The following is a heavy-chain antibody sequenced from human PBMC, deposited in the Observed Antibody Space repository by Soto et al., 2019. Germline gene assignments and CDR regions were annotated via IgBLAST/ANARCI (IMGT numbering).Heavy chain of an antibody. J-gene: IGHJ6*01. CDR2: IIPIFGTA. CDR1: GDTFSSFA. D-gene: IGHD3-9*01. Sequence: SVKVSSKASGDTFSSFAISLVRQAPRQWLEWIRGIIPIFGTANYAQKFQGRVTITADESTSTAYMELSSLRSEETAVYYCARSLDYDILTPYSPPSYHYGMDVWGQGPTVTVSS. V-gene: IGHV1-69*13. CDR3: ARSLDYDILTPYSPPSYHYGMDV.